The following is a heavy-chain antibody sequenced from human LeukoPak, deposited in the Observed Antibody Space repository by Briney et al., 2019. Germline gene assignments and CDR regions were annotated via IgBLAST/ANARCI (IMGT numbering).Heavy chain of an antibody. V-gene: IGHV1-69*01. CDR3: ACITMVRGVIRGWFDP. D-gene: IGHD3-10*01. CDR2: IIPICGTA. J-gene: IGHJ5*02. CDR1: GGTFSSYA. Sequence: SVKVSCKASGGTFSSYAISWVRQPPGQGLEWMGGIIPICGTANYAQKFQGRVTITADESTSTAYMELRSLRSEDTAVYYCACITMVRGVIRGWFDPCGQRTLVTVSS.